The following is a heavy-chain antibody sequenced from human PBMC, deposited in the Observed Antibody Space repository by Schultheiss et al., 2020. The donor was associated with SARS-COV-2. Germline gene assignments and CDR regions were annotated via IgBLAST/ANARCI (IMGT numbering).Heavy chain of an antibody. D-gene: IGHD3-22*01. CDR2: IYYSGST. V-gene: IGHV4-61*01. Sequence: SETLSLTCAVSGYSISSGYYWGWIRQPPGKGLEWIGYIYYSGSTIYNPSLKSRVTISVDTSKNQFSLKLSSVTAADTAVYYCAREPYFYDSSGYYYEDSWGQGTLVTVSS. CDR1: GYSISSGYY. J-gene: IGHJ4*02. CDR3: AREPYFYDSSGYYYEDS.